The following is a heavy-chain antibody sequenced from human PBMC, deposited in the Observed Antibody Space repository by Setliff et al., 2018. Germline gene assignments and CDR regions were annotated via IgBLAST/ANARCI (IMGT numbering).Heavy chain of an antibody. D-gene: IGHD4-4*01. CDR2: ISPGDSDT. Sequence: PGESQKISCEGSGYSFTSYWIGWVRHMPGTGLEWAGIISPGDSDTRYSPFFQGQVTIAADKSISTADLQWSSLKASDTAIYYCARHYSNYVAQEDAFDIWGQGTRVT. CDR1: GYSFTSYW. CDR3: ARHYSNYVAQEDAFDI. V-gene: IGHV5-51*01. J-gene: IGHJ3*02.